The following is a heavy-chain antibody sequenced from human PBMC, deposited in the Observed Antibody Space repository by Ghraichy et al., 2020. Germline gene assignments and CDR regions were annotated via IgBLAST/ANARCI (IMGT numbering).Heavy chain of an antibody. V-gene: IGHV4-4*07. CDR3: ARDKVVEGRGWFYP. CDR2: VYTIGST. D-gene: IGHD2-15*01. J-gene: IGHJ5*02. CDR1: GGSISSYY. Sequence: SETLSLTCTVSGGSISSYYWSWIRQPAGKGLEWIGRVYTIGSTNYNPSLQSRVTMSVDTSKNQFSLKLNSVTAAATAVYYCARDKVVEGRGWFYPCGQGTLATVSS.